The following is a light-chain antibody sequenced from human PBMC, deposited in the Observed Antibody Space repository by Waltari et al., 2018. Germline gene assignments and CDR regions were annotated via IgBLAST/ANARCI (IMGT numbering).Light chain of an antibody. CDR1: QSVSSS. J-gene: IGKJ2*01. CDR2: DAS. V-gene: IGKV3-11*01. Sequence: EIVLTQSPATLSLSPGERATLSCRVSQSVSSSLAWYQQKPGQAPRLLIYDASTRPTGIPARFSGSGSGTDFILTISSLEPEDFAVYYCQQRTSWPIMYTFGQGTKLEIK. CDR3: QQRTSWPIMYT.